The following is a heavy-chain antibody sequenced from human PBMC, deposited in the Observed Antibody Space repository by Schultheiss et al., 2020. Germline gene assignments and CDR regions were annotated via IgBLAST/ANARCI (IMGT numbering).Heavy chain of an antibody. V-gene: IGHV4-4*02. CDR2: IYYSGST. CDR3: ARGGRFRAVGDGFDI. Sequence: SETLSLTCAVSGCSISSSNWWSWVRQPPGKGLEWIGYIYYSGSTNYNPSLKSRVTISVDTSKNQFSLKLSSVTAEDTAVYYCARGGRFRAVGDGFDIWGQGTMVTVSS. D-gene: IGHD1-26*01. J-gene: IGHJ3*02. CDR1: GCSISSSNW.